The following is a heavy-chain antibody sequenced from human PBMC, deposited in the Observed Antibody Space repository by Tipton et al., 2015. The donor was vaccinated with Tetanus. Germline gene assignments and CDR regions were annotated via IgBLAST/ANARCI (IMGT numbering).Heavy chain of an antibody. Sequence: SLRLSCAASGLTFSGSALHWVRQASGKGLEWVGRIRSKANSYATVYAASVTGRFTISRDDSKNTAYLQINSLKTEDTAVSYCTSHNYGDYVDNRFDYWGQGALVSVSS. CDR2: IRSKANSYAT. CDR3: TSHNYGDYVDNRFDY. J-gene: IGHJ4*02. V-gene: IGHV3-73*01. D-gene: IGHD4-17*01. CDR1: GLTFSGSA.